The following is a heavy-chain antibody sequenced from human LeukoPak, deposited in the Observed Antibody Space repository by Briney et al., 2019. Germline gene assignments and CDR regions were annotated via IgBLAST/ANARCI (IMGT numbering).Heavy chain of an antibody. V-gene: IGHV3-11*01. CDR3: ARRRDYFDY. CDR2: ISSSGGNI. CDR1: GFDLSDYY. Sequence: KPGGSLRLSCVVSGFDLSDYYMSWIRQAPGKGLEWISYISSSGGNIYFADSVKGQFTMSRDNARGSLYLQMNSLRADDTAIYYCARRRDYFDYWGQGTLVTVSS. J-gene: IGHJ4*02.